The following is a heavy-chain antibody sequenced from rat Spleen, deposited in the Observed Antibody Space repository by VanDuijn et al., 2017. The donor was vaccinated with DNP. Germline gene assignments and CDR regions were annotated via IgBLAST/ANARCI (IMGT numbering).Heavy chain of an antibody. V-gene: IGHV2-41*01. CDR2: IWSSGGT. D-gene: IGHD1-11*01. CDR3: ARDSLRFSFDY. CDR1: GFSLTSNN. J-gene: IGHJ2*01. Sequence: QVQLKESGPGLVQPSQTLSLTCTVAGFSLTSNNVHWVRQPPGKGLEWMGVIWSSGGTRYNSALKSRLSISKDTSKSQVFLKMNRLQTEDTATYFGARDSLRFSFDYWGQGVFVTVSS.